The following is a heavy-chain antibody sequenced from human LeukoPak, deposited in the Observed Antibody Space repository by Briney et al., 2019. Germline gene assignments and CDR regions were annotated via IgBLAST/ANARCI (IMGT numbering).Heavy chain of an antibody. V-gene: IGHV1-58*02. Sequence: ASVKVSCKASGFTFTSSAMQWVRQARGQRLEWIGWIVVGSGNTNYAQKFQERVTITRDMSTSTAYMELSSLRSEDTAVYYCARANTRGSYSSAFDYWGQGTLVTVSS. J-gene: IGHJ4*02. D-gene: IGHD1-26*01. CDR2: IVVGSGNT. CDR1: GFTFTSSA. CDR3: ARANTRGSYSSAFDY.